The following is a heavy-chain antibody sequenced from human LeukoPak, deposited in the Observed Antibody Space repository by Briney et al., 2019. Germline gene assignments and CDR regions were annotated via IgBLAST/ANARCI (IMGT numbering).Heavy chain of an antibody. CDR3: ARDRVAVAGVRHFDY. CDR2: ISSSSSTI. J-gene: IGHJ4*02. V-gene: IGHV3-48*04. CDR1: GGSISGYS. Sequence: ETLSLTCTVSGGSISGYSWSWVRQAPGKGLEWVSYISSSSSTIYYADSVKGRFTISRDNAKNSLYLQMNSLRAEDTAVYYCARDRVAVAGVRHFDYWGQGTLVTVSS. D-gene: IGHD6-19*01.